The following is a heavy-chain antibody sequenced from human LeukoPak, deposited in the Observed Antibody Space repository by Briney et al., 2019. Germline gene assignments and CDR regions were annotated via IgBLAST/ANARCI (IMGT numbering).Heavy chain of an antibody. CDR1: GGSISSYY. J-gene: IGHJ1*01. Sequence: ASETLSLTCTVSGGSISSYYWSWIRQPPGKGLEWIGYIYYSGSTNYNPSLKSRVTISVDTSKNQFSLKLSSVTAADTAVYYCARLTTYYDILTGYFLAEYFQHWGQGTLVTVSS. D-gene: IGHD3-9*01. V-gene: IGHV4-59*08. CDR2: IYYSGST. CDR3: ARLTTYYDILTGYFLAEYFQH.